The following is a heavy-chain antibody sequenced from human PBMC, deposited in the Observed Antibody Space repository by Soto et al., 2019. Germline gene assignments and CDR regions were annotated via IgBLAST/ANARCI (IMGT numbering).Heavy chain of an antibody. Sequence: SETLSLTCTVSGGSISSVSYYWGWIRQPPGKGLEWIGSIYYSGSAYYSPSLKSRVTISVDRSKNQFSLKLSSVTAADTAVYYCAAGGGLPRYYWGQGTLVTVSS. CDR3: AAGGGLPRYY. J-gene: IGHJ4*02. CDR2: IYYSGSA. D-gene: IGHD5-12*01. V-gene: IGHV4-39*07. CDR1: GGSISSVSYY.